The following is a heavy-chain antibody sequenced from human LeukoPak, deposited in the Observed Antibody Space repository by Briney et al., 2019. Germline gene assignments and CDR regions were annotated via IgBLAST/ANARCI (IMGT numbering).Heavy chain of an antibody. J-gene: IGHJ4*02. CDR3: TKWSGFGDD. CDR1: GFTFSSNS. Sequence: GGSLRLSCAASGFTFSSNSMTWLRQTRGRGLEWVSGISRSGDSTFYADSVKGRFTISRDNSRNTLYLQMSSLRPEDTAVYYCTKWSGFGDDWGQGTLVTVSS. CDR2: ISRSGDST. D-gene: IGHD3-10*01. V-gene: IGHV3-23*01.